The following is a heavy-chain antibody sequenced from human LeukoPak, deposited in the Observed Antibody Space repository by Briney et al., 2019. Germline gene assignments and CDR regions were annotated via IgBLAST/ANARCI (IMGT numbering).Heavy chain of an antibody. Sequence: GSLRLSCAASGFAFTSYSMNWVRQAPGKGLEWVSSISSSSSYIYYADSVKGRFTISRDNAKNSLYLQMNSLRAEDTAVYYCARGSFEDIVVVTPAWFDPWGQGTLVTVTS. V-gene: IGHV3-21*01. CDR2: ISSSSSYI. CDR3: ARGSFEDIVVVTPAWFDP. CDR1: GFAFTSYS. J-gene: IGHJ5*02. D-gene: IGHD2-21*02.